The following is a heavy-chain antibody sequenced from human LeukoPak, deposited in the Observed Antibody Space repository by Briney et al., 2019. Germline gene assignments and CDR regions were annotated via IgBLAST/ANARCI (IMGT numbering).Heavy chain of an antibody. D-gene: IGHD2-21*01. V-gene: IGHV3-21*01. CDR2: ISSISNYI. CDR1: GFTFSSYS. CDR3: ASEGDCVNLRFRY. J-gene: IGHJ4*02. Sequence: GGSLRLSCAASGFTFSSYSMNWVRQAPGKGLQWVSSISSISNYISYAGSLKGRFTLSRAKAKNSMYLQMNRLRAEHTALYYCASEGDCVNLRFRYWGEKTLGTLSS.